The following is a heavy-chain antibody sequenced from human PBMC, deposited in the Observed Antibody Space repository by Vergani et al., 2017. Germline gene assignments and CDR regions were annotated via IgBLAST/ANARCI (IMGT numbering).Heavy chain of an antibody. CDR1: GFSFRNAW. CDR3: TTYPLYCGDGSCXWLRDHHYYGMDV. Sequence: EVQLVESGGGIVKPGGSLRLSCVASGFSFRNAWMNWVRRTPGKGLEWVGRIKSTFDRGTTDYAAAVKGRFTISRDDSKNTLFLQMNGLKTEDIGVYYCTTYPLYCGDGSCXWLRDHHYYGMDVWGQGTTVTVSS. V-gene: IGHV3-15*07. J-gene: IGHJ6*02. CDR2: IKSTFDRGTT. D-gene: IGHD2-21*01.